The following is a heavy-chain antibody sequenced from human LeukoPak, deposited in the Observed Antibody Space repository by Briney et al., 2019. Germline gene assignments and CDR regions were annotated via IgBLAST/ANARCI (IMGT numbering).Heavy chain of an antibody. CDR2: INHIGST. CDR1: GGSFSGYS. V-gene: IGHV4-34*01. CDR3: ARRGYRSGTYCKGKSSNWFDP. D-gene: IGHD3-10*01. J-gene: IGHJ5*01. Sequence: ASETLSLTCAVYGGSFSGYSWSWIRQPPGKGLEWIGEINHIGSTNYNPSLRSRVTLSVDTSNNQFSLKMRSVTAADTAIYYCARRGYRSGTYCKGKSSNWFDPWGQGTLITVSS.